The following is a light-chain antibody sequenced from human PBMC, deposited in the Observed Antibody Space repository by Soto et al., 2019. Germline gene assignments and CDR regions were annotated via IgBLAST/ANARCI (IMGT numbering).Light chain of an antibody. J-gene: IGKJ1*01. CDR3: HQFGSSPQT. CDR2: GPS. V-gene: IGKV3-20*01. CDR1: QNVNSNH. Sequence: EIVLTQSPGTLSLSPGERATLSCRASQNVNSNHIAWYQQKPGQAPRLLIYGPSSRATGIPERLSGSGSGTDFTLTISRLEHEDFEVYFCHQFGSSPQTFGHGTKVDIK.